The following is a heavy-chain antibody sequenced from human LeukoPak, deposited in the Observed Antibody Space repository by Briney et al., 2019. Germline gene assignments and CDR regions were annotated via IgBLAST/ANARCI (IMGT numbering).Heavy chain of an antibody. D-gene: IGHD3-22*01. CDR1: GGSISSYY. CDR2: IYTSGST. Sequence: SETLSLTCTVSGGSISSYYWSWIRQPAGKGLEWIGRIYTSGSTNYNPSLKSRVTMSVDTSKNQFSLKLSSVTAADTAVYYCARETYYYDSSGYVDYMDVWGKGTTVTVSS. J-gene: IGHJ6*03. CDR3: ARETYYYDSSGYVDYMDV. V-gene: IGHV4-4*07.